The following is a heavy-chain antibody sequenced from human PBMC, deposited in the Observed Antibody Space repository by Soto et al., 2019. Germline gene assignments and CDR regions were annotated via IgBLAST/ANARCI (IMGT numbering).Heavy chain of an antibody. CDR2: IYTSGST. V-gene: IGHV4-4*07. D-gene: IGHD2-2*01. Sequence: SETLSLTCTVSGGSISSYYWSWIREPAGKGLEWIGRIYTSGSTNYNPSLKSRVTMSVDTSKNQFSLKLSSVTAADTAVYYCAREVVVVPAATAYYYYGMDVWGQGTAVTVSS. CDR3: AREVVVVPAATAYYYYGMDV. J-gene: IGHJ6*02. CDR1: GGSISSYY.